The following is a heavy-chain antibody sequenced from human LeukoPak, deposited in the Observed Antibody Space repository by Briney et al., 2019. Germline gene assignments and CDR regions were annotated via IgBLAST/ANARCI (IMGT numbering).Heavy chain of an antibody. CDR2: IYTSGST. V-gene: IGHV4-61*02. CDR3: ARDDYYDSSGYYPD. J-gene: IGHJ4*02. D-gene: IGHD3-22*01. Sequence: SETLSLTCTVSGGSISSGSYYWSWIRQPAGKGLEWIGRIYTSGSTNYNPSLKSRVTISVDTSKNQFSLKLSSVTAADTAVYYCARDDYYDSSGYYPDWGQGTLVTVSS. CDR1: GGSISSGSYY.